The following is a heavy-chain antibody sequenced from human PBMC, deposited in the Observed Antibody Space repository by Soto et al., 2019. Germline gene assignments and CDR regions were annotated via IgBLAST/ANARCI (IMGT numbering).Heavy chain of an antibody. V-gene: IGHV4-59*01. Sequence: SETLSLTCTVPGGSITTYYWSWIRQPPGKGLEWIGYMYYSGSTNYNPSLKSRVTISVDTSKNQFSLKLSSVTAADTAVYYCARVWGGAFDIWGQGTMVTVSS. CDR3: ARVWGGAFDI. D-gene: IGHD3-10*01. CDR1: GGSITTYY. CDR2: MYYSGST. J-gene: IGHJ3*02.